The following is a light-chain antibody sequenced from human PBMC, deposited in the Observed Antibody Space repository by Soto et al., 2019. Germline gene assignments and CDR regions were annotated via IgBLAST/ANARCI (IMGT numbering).Light chain of an antibody. Sequence: EIVLTQSPGTLSLSPGERATLSCRASQRVGSSYLAWYQQNPGQAPSLLIYGASSRASGITDRFSGSGSGTDFPLTISRLEREDFAVYYCQQYSTSPPLTFGGGTKVEIK. CDR2: GAS. V-gene: IGKV3-20*01. CDR3: QQYSTSPPLT. CDR1: QRVGSSY. J-gene: IGKJ4*02.